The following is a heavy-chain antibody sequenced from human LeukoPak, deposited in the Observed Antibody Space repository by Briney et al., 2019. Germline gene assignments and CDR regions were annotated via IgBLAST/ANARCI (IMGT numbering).Heavy chain of an antibody. D-gene: IGHD3-3*01. J-gene: IGHJ5*02. V-gene: IGHV4-30-4*08. Sequence: SETLSLTCTVSGGSISSGDYYWSWIRQPPGKGLEWIGYIYYSGSTYYNPSLKSRVTISVDTSKNQFSLKLSSVTAADTAVYYCTRGYYDFWSGYRPPGGDWFDPWAREPWSPSPQ. CDR2: IYYSGST. CDR1: GGSISSGDYY. CDR3: TRGYYDFWSGYRPPGGDWFDP.